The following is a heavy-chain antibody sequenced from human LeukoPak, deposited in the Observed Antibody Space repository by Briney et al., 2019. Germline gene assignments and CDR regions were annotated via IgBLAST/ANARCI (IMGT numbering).Heavy chain of an antibody. CDR3: AKVDYYDSSGYSY. J-gene: IGHJ4*02. D-gene: IGHD3-22*01. CDR2: IYPGDSDT. V-gene: IGHV5-51*01. Sequence: GESLKISCKGSGYSFTSYWIGWVRQMPGEGLEWMGIIYPGDSDTRYSPSFQGQVTISADKSISTAYLQWSSLKASDTAMYYCAKVDYYDSSGYSYWGQGTLVTVSS. CDR1: GYSFTSYW.